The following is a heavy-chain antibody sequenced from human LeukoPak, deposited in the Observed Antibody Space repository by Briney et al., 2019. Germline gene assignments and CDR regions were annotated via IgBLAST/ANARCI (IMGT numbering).Heavy chain of an antibody. J-gene: IGHJ6*02. CDR2: IIPILGIA. CDR1: GGTFSSYT. Sequence: ASVKVSCKASGGTFSSYTISWVRQAPGQGLEWMGRIIPILGIANYAQKFQGRVTITADKSTSTAYMELSSLRSEGTAVYYCARDHGSGWYYYYGMDVWGQGTTVTVSS. D-gene: IGHD6-19*01. V-gene: IGHV1-69*04. CDR3: ARDHGSGWYYYYGMDV.